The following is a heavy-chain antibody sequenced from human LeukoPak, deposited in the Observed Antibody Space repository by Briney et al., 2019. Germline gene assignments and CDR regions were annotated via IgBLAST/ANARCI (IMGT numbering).Heavy chain of an antibody. J-gene: IGHJ4*02. CDR2: IWYDGSNK. V-gene: IGHV3-33*01. Sequence: GRSLRLSCAASGFTFSSYGMHWVRQAPGKGLEWVAVIWYDGSNKYYADSVKGRFTISRDNSKNTLYLQMNSLRAEDTAVYYCARDPYSGYDSYYSDYWGQGTLVTVSS. D-gene: IGHD5-12*01. CDR1: GFTFSSYG. CDR3: ARDPYSGYDSYYSDY.